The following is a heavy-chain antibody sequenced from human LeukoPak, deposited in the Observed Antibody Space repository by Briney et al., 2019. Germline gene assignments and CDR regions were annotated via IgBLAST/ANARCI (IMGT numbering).Heavy chain of an antibody. V-gene: IGHV3-30*03. CDR3: ARAFSYGPEPFDF. CDR2: TSKDEKNK. CDR1: GFTVDSNH. D-gene: IGHD3-10*01. Sequence: GGSLRLSCAASGFTVDSNHLSWVRQAPGKGLEWVTFTSKDEKNKFYADSVKGRFTVSRDNSKNTVYLQMNRLRLEDTAVYYCARAFSYGPEPFDFWGQGTLVTVSS. J-gene: IGHJ4*02.